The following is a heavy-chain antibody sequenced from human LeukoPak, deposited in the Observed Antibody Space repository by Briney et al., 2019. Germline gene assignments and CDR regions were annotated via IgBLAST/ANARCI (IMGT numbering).Heavy chain of an antibody. V-gene: IGHV1-3*01. D-gene: IGHD5-18*01. CDR3: ARDVRGIQLWLNY. J-gene: IGHJ4*02. CDR1: GYTFTSYA. CDR2: INAGNGNT. Sequence: ASMKVSCKASGYTFTSYAMHWVRQASGQRLEWMGWINAGNGNTKYSQKFQGRVTITRDTSASTAYMELSSLRSEDTAVYYCARDVRGIQLWLNYWGQGTLVTVSS.